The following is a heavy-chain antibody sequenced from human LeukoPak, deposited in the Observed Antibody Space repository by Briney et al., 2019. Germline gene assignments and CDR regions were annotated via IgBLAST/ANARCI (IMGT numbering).Heavy chain of an antibody. Sequence: GGSLRLSCAASGFTFSSYSMNWVCQAPGKGLEWVSSISSSSSYIYYADSVKGRFTISRDNAKNSLYLQMNSLRAEDTAVYYCARARYCSGGSCYDAFDIWGQGTMVTVSS. CDR3: ARARYCSGGSCYDAFDI. CDR1: GFTFSSYS. CDR2: ISSSSSYI. D-gene: IGHD2-15*01. J-gene: IGHJ3*02. V-gene: IGHV3-21*01.